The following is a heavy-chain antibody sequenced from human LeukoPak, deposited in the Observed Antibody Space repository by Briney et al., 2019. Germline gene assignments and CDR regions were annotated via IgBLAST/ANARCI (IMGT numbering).Heavy chain of an antibody. CDR3: VRRSSGTSGLDY. Sequence: GKSLRLSCAASGFVFNNYGMHWVRQAPGKGLEWVAVIWTDGSKKSYADSVKGRFTFTRDNSKNMLYLQMDSLRADDTAVYYCVRRSSGTSGLDYWGQGILVTVSS. J-gene: IGHJ4*02. V-gene: IGHV3-33*01. D-gene: IGHD1-26*01. CDR1: GFVFNNYG. CDR2: IWTDGSKK.